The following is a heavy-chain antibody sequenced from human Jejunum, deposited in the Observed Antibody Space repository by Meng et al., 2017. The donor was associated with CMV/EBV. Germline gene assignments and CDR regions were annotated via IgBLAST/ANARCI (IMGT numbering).Heavy chain of an antibody. CDR3: VTVYHAFWGSTGP. Sequence: SGLISSTSVRDWDRARPGKGIAWVSPIRANGGRANYADSVKGRFTISRDNSKNTQYLKMHSLRADDTAIYYCVTVYHAFWGSTGPWGQGTRVTVSS. J-gene: IGHJ1*01. D-gene: IGHD3/OR15-3a*01. CDR2: IRANGGRA. CDR1: GLISSTSV. V-gene: IGHV3-23*01.